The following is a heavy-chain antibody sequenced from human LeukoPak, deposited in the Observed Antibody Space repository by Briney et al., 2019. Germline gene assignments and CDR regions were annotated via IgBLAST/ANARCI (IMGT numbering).Heavy chain of an antibody. CDR3: ARGSIRFSGYYYYMDV. D-gene: IGHD3-3*01. CDR1: GGSISSGGYY. V-gene: IGHV4-30-2*01. Sequence: SETLSLTCTVSGGSISSGGYYWSWIRQPPGKGLEWIGYIYHSGSTYYNPSLKSRVAISVDRSKNQFSLKLSSVTAADTAVYYCARGSIRFSGYYYYMDVWGKGTTVTVSS. CDR2: IYHSGST. J-gene: IGHJ6*03.